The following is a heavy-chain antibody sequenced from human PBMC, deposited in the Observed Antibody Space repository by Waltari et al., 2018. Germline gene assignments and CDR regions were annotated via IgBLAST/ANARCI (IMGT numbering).Heavy chain of an antibody. J-gene: IGHJ3*01. CDR2: INWNSDSI. CDR3: LKKNDEVYDRNGLVYDAFDV. D-gene: IGHD3-22*01. CDR1: RLTFDDYA. V-gene: IGHV3-9*01. Sequence: EVQLVESGGGLVLPGRSLRLSCAASRLTFDDYAMQWVRQAPGKGLEWVAGINWNSDSIGYGDSVKGRFTISRDNARNSLYLQMNSLTTEDTAVYYCLKKNDEVYDRNGLVYDAFDVWGQGTMVTVST.